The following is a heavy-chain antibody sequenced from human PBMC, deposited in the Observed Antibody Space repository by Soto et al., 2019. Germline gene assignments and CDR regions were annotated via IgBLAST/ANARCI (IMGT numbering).Heavy chain of an antibody. CDR2: INHSGST. Sequence: ASETLSLTCAVYGGSFSGYYWSWIRQPPGKGLEWIGEINHSGSTNYNPSLKSRVTISVDTSKNQFSLKLSSVTAADTAVYYCAHKNTVVTPFSYWGQGTLVTVSS. CDR3: AHKNTVVTPFSY. V-gene: IGHV4-34*01. CDR1: GGSFSGYY. D-gene: IGHD2-15*01. J-gene: IGHJ4*02.